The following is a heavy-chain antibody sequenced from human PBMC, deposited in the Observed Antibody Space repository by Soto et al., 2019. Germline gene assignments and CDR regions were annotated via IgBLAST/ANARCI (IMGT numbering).Heavy chain of an antibody. J-gene: IGHJ4*02. D-gene: IGHD3-16*01. CDR2: ISTYNGNT. CDR3: PVGGQPTDY. V-gene: IGHV1-18*01. Sequence: QVQLVQSGAEVKKPGASVKVSCKASGYTFTSYDISWVRQAPGQGLEWMGWISTYNGNTNYAQKFQGRVTMTTDTSASTAYIDLGRVRSKDTAVNYCPVGGQPTDYWDQGTLVTGSS. CDR1: GYTFTSYD.